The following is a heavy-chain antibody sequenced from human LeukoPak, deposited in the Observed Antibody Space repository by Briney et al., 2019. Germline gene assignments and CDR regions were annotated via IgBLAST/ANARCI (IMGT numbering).Heavy chain of an antibody. CDR2: IYHSGST. V-gene: IGHV4-4*02. Sequence: SGTLSLTCAVSGGSISSSNWWSWVRQPPGKGLEWIGEIYHSGSTNYNPSLKSRVTISVDKSKNQFSLKLSSVTAADTAVYYCARVPTYYDILTGYRPDAFDIWGQGTMVTVSS. CDR3: ARVPTYYDILTGYRPDAFDI. D-gene: IGHD3-9*01. J-gene: IGHJ3*02. CDR1: GGSISSSNW.